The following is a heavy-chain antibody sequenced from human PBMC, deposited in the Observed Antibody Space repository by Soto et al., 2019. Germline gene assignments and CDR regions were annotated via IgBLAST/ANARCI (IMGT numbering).Heavy chain of an antibody. D-gene: IGHD2-8*02. J-gene: IGHJ4*02. CDR3: VRDWSCNANAVNDN. V-gene: IGHV3-33*01. Sequence: VKLVESGGGVVQPGRSMRLSCTTSGFNVVMYGFHWVRQAPGKGLEWVASVWYDGSNEKYADSVKARFIISRDNSKNTIYLQMDSLTVEDTAVYYCVRDWSCNANAVNDNWGQGTLVIVSS. CDR2: VWYDGSNE. CDR1: GFNVVMYG.